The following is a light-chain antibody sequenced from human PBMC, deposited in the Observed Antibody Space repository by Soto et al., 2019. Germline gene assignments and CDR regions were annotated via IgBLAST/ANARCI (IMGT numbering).Light chain of an antibody. CDR1: QSVTSRF. CDR3: QRYGYPAPT. Sequence: EVVLTQYPGTLSLSPGERGTLSCRASQSVTSRFLAWYQQKPGQAPRLLIYTTASTATGIPDRFSGSGSGTDFALIISRLEPEDLAVYECQRYGYPAPTFGRGTKVEVK. CDR2: TTA. V-gene: IGKV3-20*01. J-gene: IGKJ1*01.